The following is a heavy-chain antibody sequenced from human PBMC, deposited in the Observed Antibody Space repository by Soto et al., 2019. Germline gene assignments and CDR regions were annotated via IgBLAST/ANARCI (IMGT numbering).Heavy chain of an antibody. D-gene: IGHD6-13*01. J-gene: IGHJ6*03. CDR1: AFTLRSYG. CDR2: ISHDGGNK. Sequence: QVQLVESGGGAVQPGRSLRLSCTASAFTLRSYGMHWVRQAPGKGLEWVAVISHDGGNKYYADSVRGRFTISRDNSKNMIYLQMNSPRAEDTAVYYCAKDPASAAGTFFDYYYYMDVWGKGTTVTVSS. CDR3: AKDPASAAGTFFDYYYYMDV. V-gene: IGHV3-30*18.